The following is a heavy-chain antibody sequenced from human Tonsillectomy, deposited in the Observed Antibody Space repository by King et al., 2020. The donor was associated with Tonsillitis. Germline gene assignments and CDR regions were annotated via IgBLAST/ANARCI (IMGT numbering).Heavy chain of an antibody. Sequence: VQLVESGGGLVQPGGSLRLSCAASGFTFSSYAMSWVRQAPGKWVEWVSAISGSGGSTYYGDSVKGRFTISSDNSKNTLYLQINSLRAEDTAVYYCAKDWGSKGVVITHDAFDIWGQGTMVTVSS. CDR2: ISGSGGST. V-gene: IGHV3-23*04. CDR3: AKDWGSKGVVITHDAFDI. J-gene: IGHJ3*02. CDR1: GFTFSSYA. D-gene: IGHD3-22*01.